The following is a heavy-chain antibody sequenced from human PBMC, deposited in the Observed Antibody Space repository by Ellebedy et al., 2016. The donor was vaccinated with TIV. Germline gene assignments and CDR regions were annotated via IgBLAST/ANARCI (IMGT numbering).Heavy chain of an antibody. V-gene: IGHV1-18*04. CDR2: ISADSANT. CDR3: ARDGYYYDSSSYFLDY. Sequence: ASVKVSCKVSGYSLTDFSIHWVRQAPGKGLEWMGWISADSANTNYAQNFQGRVTMTRDTSTNTAYMELRSLRPDDTAIYYCARDGYYYDSSSYFLDYWGQGTLVTVSS. J-gene: IGHJ4*02. D-gene: IGHD3-22*01. CDR1: GYSLTDFS.